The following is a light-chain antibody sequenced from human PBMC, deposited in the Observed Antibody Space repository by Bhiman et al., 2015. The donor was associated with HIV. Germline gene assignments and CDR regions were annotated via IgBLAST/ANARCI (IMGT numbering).Light chain of an antibody. CDR2: YDS. J-gene: IGLJ2*01. CDR1: ALPQQ. CDR3: QVWDSSSVV. V-gene: IGLV3-21*04. Sequence: SYMLTQPPSVSVAPGKTATITCSGDALPQQFSYWYQQKPGQAPVLVIYYDSDRPSGIPERFSGSNSGNTATLTISRVEAGDEADYYCQVWDSSSVVFGGGTKLTVL.